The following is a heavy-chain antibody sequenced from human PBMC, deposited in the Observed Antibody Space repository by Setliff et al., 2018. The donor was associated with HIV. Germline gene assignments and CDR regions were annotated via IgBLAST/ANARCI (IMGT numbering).Heavy chain of an antibody. CDR1: GYTFPDYY. D-gene: IGHD3-16*01. CDR3: AWGTQRPIDS. Sequence: ASVKVSCKVSGYTFPDYYMQWVRQAPGKGLEWMGLIDPDRGDTVYAEKFQGRVTMTADTSIQTAYMELSSVRPEDTAVYYCAWGTQRPIDSWGQGTLVTVSS. CDR2: IDPDRGDT. J-gene: IGHJ4*02. V-gene: IGHV1-69-2*01.